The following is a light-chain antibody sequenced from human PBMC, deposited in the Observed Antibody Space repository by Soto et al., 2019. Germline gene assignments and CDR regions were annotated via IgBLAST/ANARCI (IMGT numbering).Light chain of an antibody. CDR2: WAS. J-gene: IGKJ3*01. Sequence: DIVMTQSPDSLAVSLGERATINCKSSQSVIYSSNNKNYSAWYQQKPGQPPKLLIYWASTRESGVPDRFSGSGSGTDFTLTISSLQAEDVAVYYCQQYYSTPLTFGPGTKVDI. CDR3: QQYYSTPLT. V-gene: IGKV4-1*01. CDR1: QSVIYSSNNKNY.